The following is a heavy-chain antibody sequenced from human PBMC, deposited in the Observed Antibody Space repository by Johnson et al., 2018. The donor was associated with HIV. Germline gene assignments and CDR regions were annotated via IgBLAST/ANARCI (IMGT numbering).Heavy chain of an antibody. CDR2: ISYDGSNK. V-gene: IGHV3-30-3*01. CDR3: AKAFWSGYYEDAFDI. J-gene: IGHJ3*02. CDR1: GFTFSSYA. Sequence: QVQLVESGGGVVQPGRSLRLSCAASGFTFSSYAMHWVRQAPGKGLEWVAVISYDGSNKYYADSVKGRFTISRDNSKNTLYLQMNSLRAEDTALYYCAKAFWSGYYEDAFDIWGQATMVTVSS. D-gene: IGHD3-3*01.